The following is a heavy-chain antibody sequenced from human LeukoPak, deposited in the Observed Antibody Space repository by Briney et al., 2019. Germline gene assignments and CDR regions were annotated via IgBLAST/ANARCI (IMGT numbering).Heavy chain of an antibody. CDR1: GGSVSSGSYY. V-gene: IGHV4-61*01. Sequence: SETLSLTCTVSGGSVSSGSYYWGWIRQPPGKGLEWIGYIYYSGSTNYNPSLKSRVTISVDTSKNQFSLKLSSVTAADTAVYYCARAVPGNYYDSSGYLDYWGQGTLVTVSS. CDR3: ARAVPGNYYDSSGYLDY. J-gene: IGHJ4*02. D-gene: IGHD3-22*01. CDR2: IYYSGST.